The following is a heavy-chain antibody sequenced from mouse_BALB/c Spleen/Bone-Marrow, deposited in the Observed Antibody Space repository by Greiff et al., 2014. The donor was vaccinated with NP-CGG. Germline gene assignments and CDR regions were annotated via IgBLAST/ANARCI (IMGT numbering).Heavy chain of an antibody. CDR2: IDPYDSET. Sequence: VQLQQSGAELVRPGASVKLSCKASGYTFTSYWMNWVKQRPGQGLEWIGRIDPYDSETHYNQKFKDKAILTVVKSSSTAYMQLSSLTSEDSAVYYCARGRDYDVFSYWGQGTLVTVSA. CDR1: GYTFTSYW. V-gene: IGHV1-61*01. J-gene: IGHJ3*01. D-gene: IGHD2-4*01. CDR3: ARGRDYDVFSY.